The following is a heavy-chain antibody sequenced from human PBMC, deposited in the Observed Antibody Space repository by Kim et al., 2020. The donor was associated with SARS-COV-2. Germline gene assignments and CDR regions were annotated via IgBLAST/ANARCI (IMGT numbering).Heavy chain of an antibody. Sequence: TNYADSVKGRFTMSRDNAKHSVYLQMNSLRAEDTAVYYCARDLGYSYVDYWGQGTLVTVSS. J-gene: IGHJ4*02. CDR2: T. D-gene: IGHD5-18*01. V-gene: IGHV3-11*05. CDR3: ARDLGYSYVDY.